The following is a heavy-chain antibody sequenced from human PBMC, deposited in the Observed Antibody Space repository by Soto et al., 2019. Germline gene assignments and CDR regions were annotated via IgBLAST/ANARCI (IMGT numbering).Heavy chain of an antibody. CDR3: AGATDWFDP. CDR2: ISYNGGT. CDR1: GGSISSGDHY. V-gene: IGHV4-31*03. J-gene: IGHJ5*02. Sequence: SETLSLTCTVSGGSISSGDHYWSWIRLHPGKGLEWIGYISYNGGTYYNPSLKSRISISADTSKNQFSLRLTSVTAADTAIYYCAGATDWFDPWGQGTLVT.